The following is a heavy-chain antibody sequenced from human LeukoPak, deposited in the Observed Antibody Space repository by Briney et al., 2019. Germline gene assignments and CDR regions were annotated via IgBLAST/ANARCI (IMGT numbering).Heavy chain of an antibody. V-gene: IGHV3-21*01. CDR3: TRDRSPGVSYTAMVH. CDR1: GFTFSSYS. D-gene: IGHD5-18*01. J-gene: IGHJ4*02. CDR2: ISSSSSYI. Sequence: GGSLRLSCAASGFTFSSYSMNWVRQAPGKGLEWVSSISSSSSYIYYADSVKGRFTISRDNSKNTLYLQMNSLRAEDTAVYYCTRDRSPGVSYTAMVHWGQGTLVTVSS.